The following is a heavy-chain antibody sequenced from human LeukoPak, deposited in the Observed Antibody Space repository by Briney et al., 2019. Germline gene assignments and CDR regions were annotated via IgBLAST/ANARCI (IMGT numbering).Heavy chain of an antibody. Sequence: GGSLRLSCAASGFTFSSYAMSWVRQAPGKGLEWVSGISGGGGSTYYADSVKGRFTISRDNSKNTLYLQMNSLRAEDTAVYYCAKDIGARGSYAFDIWGQGTMVTVSS. J-gene: IGHJ3*02. V-gene: IGHV3-23*01. CDR2: ISGGGGST. CDR1: GFTFSSYA. CDR3: AKDIGARGSYAFDI. D-gene: IGHD1-26*01.